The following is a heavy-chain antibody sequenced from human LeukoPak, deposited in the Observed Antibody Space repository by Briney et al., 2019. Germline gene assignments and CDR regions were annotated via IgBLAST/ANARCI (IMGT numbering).Heavy chain of an antibody. CDR3: ARSQIQLWLSYFDY. J-gene: IGHJ4*02. CDR1: GGTFSSYA. D-gene: IGHD5-18*01. Sequence: ASVKVSCKASGGTFSSYAISWVRQAPGQGLEWMGWISAYNGNTNYAQKLQGRVTMTTDTSTSTAYMELRSLRSDDTAVYYCARSQIQLWLSYFDYWGQGTLVTVSS. CDR2: ISAYNGNT. V-gene: IGHV1-18*01.